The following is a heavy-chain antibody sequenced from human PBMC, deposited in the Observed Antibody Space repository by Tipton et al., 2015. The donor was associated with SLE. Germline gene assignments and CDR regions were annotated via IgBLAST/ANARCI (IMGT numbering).Heavy chain of an antibody. CDR1: GFTFGGYT. V-gene: IGHV3-49*04. D-gene: IGHD3-10*01. CDR3: SRVAWSREFFPTVFDY. CDR2: IRTKAYGGTT. Sequence: SLRLSCSASGFTFGGYTMSWVRQAPGKGLEWVAFIRTKAYGGTTEYAASVEGRFTISRDDSKSIAYLQMNSLKTEDTAVYYCSRVAWSREFFPTVFDYWGQGTLVTVSS. J-gene: IGHJ4*02.